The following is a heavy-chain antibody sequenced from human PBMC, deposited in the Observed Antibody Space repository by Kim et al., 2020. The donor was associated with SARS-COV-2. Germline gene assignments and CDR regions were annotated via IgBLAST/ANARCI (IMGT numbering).Heavy chain of an antibody. D-gene: IGHD6-13*01. CDR2: ISYDGSNK. CDR3: AKEKQQLARYYYGMDV. J-gene: IGHJ6*02. Sequence: GGSLRLSCAASGFTFSSYGMHWVRQAPGKGLEWVAVISYDGSNKYYADSVKGRFTISRDNSKNTLYLQMNSLRAEDTAVYYCAKEKQQLARYYYGMDVWGQGTTVTVSS. CDR1: GFTFSSYG. V-gene: IGHV3-30*18.